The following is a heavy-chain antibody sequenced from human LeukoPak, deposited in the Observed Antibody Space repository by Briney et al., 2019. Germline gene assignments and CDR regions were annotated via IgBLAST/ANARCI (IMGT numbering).Heavy chain of an antibody. CDR3: ARHVRVYDC. V-gene: IGHV4-59*08. Sequence: SETLSLTCTVSGASITSYYWSWIRQPPGKGLEWIGYIYHSGSTNYNPSLKSRVTISVDTSKNQFSLKLSSETAADTAVYYCARHVRVYDCWGQGTLVTVSS. CDR1: GASITSYY. CDR2: IYHSGST. D-gene: IGHD5/OR15-5a*01. J-gene: IGHJ4*02.